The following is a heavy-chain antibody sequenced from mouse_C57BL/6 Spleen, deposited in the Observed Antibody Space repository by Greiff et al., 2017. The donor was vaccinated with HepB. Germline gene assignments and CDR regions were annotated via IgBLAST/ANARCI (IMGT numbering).Heavy chain of an antibody. CDR1: GYSITSGYY. V-gene: IGHV3-6*01. Sequence: EVQRVESGPGLVKPSQSLYLTCSVTGYSITSGYYWNWIRQFPGNKLEWMGYISYDGSNNYNPSLKNRISITRDTSKNQFFLKLNSVTTEATATYYCAREGYDYDEVDYWGQGTTLTVSS. J-gene: IGHJ2*01. CDR2: ISYDGSN. CDR3: AREGYDYDEVDY. D-gene: IGHD2-4*01.